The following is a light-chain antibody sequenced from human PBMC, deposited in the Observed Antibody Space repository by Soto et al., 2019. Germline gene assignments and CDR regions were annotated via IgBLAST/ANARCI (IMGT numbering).Light chain of an antibody. V-gene: IGKV3-20*01. CDR2: GAS. J-gene: IGKJ5*01. CDR3: QQYGSSPPVT. CDR1: QSVSSSY. Sequence: EIVLTQSPGTLSLSPGKRATLSCRASQSVSSSYLAWYQQKPGQAPRLLIYGASGRATGIAARFSGSGSGTDFTLTISRLEPEDYAVYYCQQYGSSPPVTFGQGTRLEIK.